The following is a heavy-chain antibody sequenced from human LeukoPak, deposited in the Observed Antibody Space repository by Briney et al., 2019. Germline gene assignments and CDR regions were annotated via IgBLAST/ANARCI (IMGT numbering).Heavy chain of an antibody. V-gene: IGHV1-8*01. CDR3: ARSSVGARRRIDY. D-gene: IGHD1-26*01. CDR1: GYTFTSYD. Sequence: GASVKLSCKASGYTFTSYDINWVRQAPGQGLEWMGWMNPNSGNTDYAQKFQGRVTMTRSASINTAYMELSSLTSDDTAVYYCARSSVGARRRIDYWGQGTLVTVSS. J-gene: IGHJ4*02. CDR2: MNPNSGNT.